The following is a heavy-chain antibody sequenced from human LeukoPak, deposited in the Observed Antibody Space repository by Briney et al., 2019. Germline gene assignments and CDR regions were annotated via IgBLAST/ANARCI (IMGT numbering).Heavy chain of an antibody. Sequence: GGSLRLSCAASGFTFSSYAMSWVRQAPGKGPEWVSAISGSGGSTYYADSVKGRFTISRDNSKNTLYLQMNSLRAEDTAVYYCAKSAGEVWFGELLYARGNYYYGMDVWGQGTTVTVSS. J-gene: IGHJ6*02. CDR3: AKSAGEVWFGELLYARGNYYYGMDV. CDR1: GFTFSSYA. V-gene: IGHV3-23*01. CDR2: ISGSGGST. D-gene: IGHD3-10*01.